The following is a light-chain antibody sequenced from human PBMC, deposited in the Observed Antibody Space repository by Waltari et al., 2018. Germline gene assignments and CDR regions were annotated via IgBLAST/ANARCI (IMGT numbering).Light chain of an antibody. CDR2: KAS. V-gene: IGKV1-5*03. J-gene: IGKJ1*01. CDR3: QQYRISPWT. Sequence: DIQMTQSPSTLSAFVGDTVTITCRASESINSWFAWYQEKPGKAPKLLIQKASNLESGVPSRFSGSGSGTEFTLTISSLQADDFASYYCQQYRISPWTFGQGTKVEI. CDR1: ESINSW.